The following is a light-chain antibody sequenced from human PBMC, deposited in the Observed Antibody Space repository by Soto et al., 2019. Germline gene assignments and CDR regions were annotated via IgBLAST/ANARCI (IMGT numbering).Light chain of an antibody. CDR1: SSNIGAGYD. CDR3: QSYDSSLSGSEV. CDR2: GNS. J-gene: IGLJ2*01. Sequence: QLVLTRPPSVSGAPGQRVTISCTGSSSNIGAGYDVHWYQQLPGTAPKLLIYGNSNRPSGVPDRFSGSKSGTSASLAITGLQAEDEADYYCQSYDSSLSGSEVFGGGTKVTVL. V-gene: IGLV1-40*01.